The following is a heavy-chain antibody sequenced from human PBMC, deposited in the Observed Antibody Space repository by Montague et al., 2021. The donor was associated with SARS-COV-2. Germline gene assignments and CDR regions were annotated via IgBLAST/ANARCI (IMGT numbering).Heavy chain of an antibody. CDR1: GNSLSNSRYF. CDR2: FYFSGKF. D-gene: IGHD6-19*01. J-gene: IGHJ4*02. Sequence: SETLSLTCTVSGNSLSNSRYFWVWIRQPPRKGLEWIGCFYFSGKFHYNSSLESRVTISVDTSKNQFSLQLSSVTASDTAVYYCARESGGSEVAGLDYWGQGILVTVSS. CDR3: ARESGGSEVAGLDY. V-gene: IGHV4-39*02.